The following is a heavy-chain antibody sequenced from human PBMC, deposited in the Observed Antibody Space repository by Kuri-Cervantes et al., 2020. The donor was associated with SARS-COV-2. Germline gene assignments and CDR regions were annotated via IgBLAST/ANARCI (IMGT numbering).Heavy chain of an antibody. CDR2: FDPEDGET. D-gene: IGHD7-27*01. CDR3: ATVGLGRWYFDL. Sequence: ASVKVSCKVSGCTLTELSMHWVRQAPGKGLEWMGGFDPEDGETIYAQKFQGRVTMTEDTSTDTAYVEQSSLRSEDTAVYYCATVGLGRWYFDLWGRGTLVTVSS. J-gene: IGHJ2*01. V-gene: IGHV1-24*01. CDR1: GCTLTELS.